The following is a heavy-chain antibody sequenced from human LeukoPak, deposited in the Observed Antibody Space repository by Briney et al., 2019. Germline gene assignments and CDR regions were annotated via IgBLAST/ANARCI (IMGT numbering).Heavy chain of an antibody. V-gene: IGHV3-9*01. J-gene: IGHJ3*02. CDR1: GFTFDDYA. Sequence: PGGSLRLSCAASGFTFDDYAMHWVRQAPGKGLEWVSGISWNSGSIGYADSVKGRFTISRDNAKNSLYLQMNSLRAEDTALYYCAKDSIAAAEDAFDIWGQGTMVTVS. CDR2: ISWNSGSI. CDR3: AKDSIAAAEDAFDI. D-gene: IGHD6-13*01.